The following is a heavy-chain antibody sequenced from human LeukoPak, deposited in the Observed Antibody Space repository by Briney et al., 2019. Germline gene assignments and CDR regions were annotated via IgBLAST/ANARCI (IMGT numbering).Heavy chain of an antibody. CDR2: ISGSGGST. CDR3: ARLGYGDPLGY. CDR1: GFTFSSYA. V-gene: IGHV3-23*01. Sequence: GGSLRLSCAASGFTFSSYAMSWVRQAPGKGLEWVSAISGSGGSTYYADSVKGRFTISRDNSKNSLYLQMNSLRAEDTAVYYCARLGYGDPLGYWGQGTLVTVSS. J-gene: IGHJ4*02. D-gene: IGHD4-17*01.